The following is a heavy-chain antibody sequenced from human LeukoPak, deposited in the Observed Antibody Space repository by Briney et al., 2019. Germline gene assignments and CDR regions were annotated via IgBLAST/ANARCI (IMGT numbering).Heavy chain of an antibody. D-gene: IGHD3-10*01. J-gene: IGHJ4*02. CDR1: GGSISSSSYY. Sequence: KPSETLSLTCTVSGGSISSSSYYWGWIRQPPGKGLEWIGSIYYSGSTYYNPSLKSRVTISVDTSKNQFSLKLSSVTAADTAVYYCASFSGGFGFDYWGQGTLVTVSS. V-gene: IGHV4-39*01. CDR2: IYYSGST. CDR3: ASFSGGFGFDY.